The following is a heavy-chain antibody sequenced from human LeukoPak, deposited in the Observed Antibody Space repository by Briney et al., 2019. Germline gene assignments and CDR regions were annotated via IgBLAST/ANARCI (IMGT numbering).Heavy chain of an antibody. V-gene: IGHV4-39*01. J-gene: IGHJ4*02. CDR1: GGSISSSSYY. Sequence: PSETLSLTCTVSGGSISSSSYYWGWIRQPPGKGLEWIGSIYCSGSTYYNPSLKSRVTISVDTSKNQFSLKLSSVTAADTAVYYCARRGYDFWSGTQFGYFDYWGQGTLVTVSS. CDR3: ARRGYDFWSGTQFGYFDY. D-gene: IGHD3-3*01. CDR2: IYCSGST.